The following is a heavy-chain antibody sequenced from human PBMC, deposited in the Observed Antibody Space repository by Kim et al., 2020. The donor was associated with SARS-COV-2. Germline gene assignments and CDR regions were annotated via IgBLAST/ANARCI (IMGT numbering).Heavy chain of an antibody. Sequence: VSVKVSCKASGYTFTSYDINWVRQATGQGLEWMGWMNPNSGNTGYAQKFQGRVTMTRNTSISTAYMELSSLRSEDTAVYYCARGQGDTGYDNYYYYGMDVWGQGTTVTVSS. J-gene: IGHJ6*02. CDR2: MNPNSGNT. D-gene: IGHD5-12*01. CDR3: ARGQGDTGYDNYYYYGMDV. CDR1: GYTFTSYD. V-gene: IGHV1-8*01.